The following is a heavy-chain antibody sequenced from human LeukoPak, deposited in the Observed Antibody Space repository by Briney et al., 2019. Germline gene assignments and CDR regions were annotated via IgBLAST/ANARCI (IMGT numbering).Heavy chain of an antibody. CDR3: ARAYPPYYDFWSGQVNWFDP. CDR2: INAGNGNT. CDR1: GYTFTSYA. V-gene: IGHV1-3*01. Sequence: ASVKVSCKASGYTFTSYAMHWVRQAPGQRLEWMGWINAGNGNTKYSQKFQGGVTITRDTSASTAYMELSSLRSEDTAVYYCARAYPPYYDFWSGQVNWFDPWGQGTLVTVSS. J-gene: IGHJ5*02. D-gene: IGHD3-3*01.